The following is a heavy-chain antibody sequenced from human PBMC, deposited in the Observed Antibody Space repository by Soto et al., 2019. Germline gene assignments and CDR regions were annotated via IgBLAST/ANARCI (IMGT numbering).Heavy chain of an antibody. J-gene: IGHJ6*03. D-gene: IGHD2-21*01. CDR2: IYPGDSDT. CDR3: ARHVKGYSSSTYYYYMDV. V-gene: IGHV5-51*01. Sequence: GESLKISCKGSGYSFTSYWIGWVRQMPGKGLEWMGIIYPGDSDTRYSPSFQGQVTISADKSISTAYLQWSSLKASDTAMYYCARHVKGYSSSTYYYYMDVRGKGTTVTVSS. CDR1: GYSFTSYW.